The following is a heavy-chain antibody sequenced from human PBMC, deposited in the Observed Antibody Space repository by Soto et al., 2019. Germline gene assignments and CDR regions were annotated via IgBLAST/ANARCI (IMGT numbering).Heavy chain of an antibody. CDR3: AKDKPPGVAATPIRYYFDY. CDR2: ISGSGGST. CDR1: GFTFSSYA. Sequence: EVQLLESGGGLVQPGGSLRLSCAASGFTFSSYAMSWVRQAPGKGLEWVSAISGSGGSTYYADSVKGRFTISRDNSKNTLYLQMNSLRAEDTAVYYCAKDKPPGVAATPIRYYFDYWGQGTLVTVSS. V-gene: IGHV3-23*01. J-gene: IGHJ4*02. D-gene: IGHD2-15*01.